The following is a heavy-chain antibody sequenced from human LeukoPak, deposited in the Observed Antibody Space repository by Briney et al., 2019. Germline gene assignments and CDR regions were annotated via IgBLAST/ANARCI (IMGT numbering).Heavy chain of an antibody. CDR3: ARGQYSSGLGLLDY. CDR1: GYTFTGNY. Sequence: ASVKVSCKASGYTFTGNYIHWVRQAPGQGLGWMGWINPNSGGTNYAQKFQGRVTMTRDTSISTAYMELSRLRSDDTAFYYCARGQYSSGLGLLDYWGQGTLVTVSS. CDR2: INPNSGGT. J-gene: IGHJ4*02. D-gene: IGHD6-19*01. V-gene: IGHV1-2*02.